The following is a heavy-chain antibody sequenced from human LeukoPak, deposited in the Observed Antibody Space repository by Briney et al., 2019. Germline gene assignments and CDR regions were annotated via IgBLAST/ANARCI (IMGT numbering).Heavy chain of an antibody. Sequence: GASVKVSCKASGYTFTSYYMHWVRQAPGQGLEWMGIINPSGGSTSYAQKFQGRVTMTRDMSTSTVYMELSSLRSEDTAVYYCARDSSLRYYFDFWGQGTLVTVSS. CDR1: GYTFTSYY. CDR3: ARDSSLRYYFDF. CDR2: INPSGGST. V-gene: IGHV1-46*01. J-gene: IGHJ4*02. D-gene: IGHD2-2*01.